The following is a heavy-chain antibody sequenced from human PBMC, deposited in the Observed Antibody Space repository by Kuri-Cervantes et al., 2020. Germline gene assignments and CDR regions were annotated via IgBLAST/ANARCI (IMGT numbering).Heavy chain of an antibody. CDR2: ISSSSSYI. J-gene: IGHJ5*02. CDR1: GFTFSSYS. CDR3: AKVGPGIAAAGFFWFDP. Sequence: GESLKISCAASGFTFSSYSMNWVRQAPGKGLEWVSSISSSSSYIYYADSVKGRFTISRDNAKNSLYLQMNSLRAEDTAVYYCAKVGPGIAAAGFFWFDPWGQGTLVTVSS. D-gene: IGHD6-13*01. V-gene: IGHV3-21*01.